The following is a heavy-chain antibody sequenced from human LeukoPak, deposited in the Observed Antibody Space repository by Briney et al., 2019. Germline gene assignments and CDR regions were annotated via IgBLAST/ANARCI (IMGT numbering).Heavy chain of an antibody. CDR3: ARGYCSSTSCYTNYYYYYYMDV. D-gene: IGHD2-2*02. CDR1: GYTFTSYD. Sequence: ASVKVSCKASGYTFTSYDINWVRQATGQGLEWMGWMNPNSGNTGYAQKFQGRVTMTRNTSISTAYMELSSLRSEDTAVYYCARGYCSSTSCYTNYYYYYYMDVWGKGTTVTVSS. J-gene: IGHJ6*03. CDR2: MNPNSGNT. V-gene: IGHV1-8*01.